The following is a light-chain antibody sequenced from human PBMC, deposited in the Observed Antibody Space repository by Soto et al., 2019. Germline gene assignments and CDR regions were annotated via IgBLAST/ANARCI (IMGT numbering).Light chain of an antibody. V-gene: IGKV1-5*01. CDR2: DAS. CDR1: QSVRSW. J-gene: IGKJ1*01. CDR3: QQYNSYPRT. Sequence: DIQMTQSPATLSASVGDRVTITCRASQSVRSWLAWYQQKPGTAPKLLIFDASRLESGVPSRFSGSASGTEFTLTISSLQPDDFATYYCQQYNSYPRTFGQGTKVDNK.